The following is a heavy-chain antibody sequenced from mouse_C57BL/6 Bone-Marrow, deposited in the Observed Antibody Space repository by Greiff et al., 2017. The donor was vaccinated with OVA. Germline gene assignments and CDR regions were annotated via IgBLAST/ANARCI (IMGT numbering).Heavy chain of an antibody. CDR1: GYTFTSYG. J-gene: IGHJ4*01. CDR3: ARGGNHYAMDY. Sequence: VQLQQPGAELARPGASVKLSCKASGYTFTSYGISWVKQSTGLGLEWIGRIYPRRGDTYYNEKFKGKATLTADKSSSTAYMELRSLTSEDSAVYCCARGGNHYAMDYWGQGTSVTVSS. CDR2: IYPRRGDT. V-gene: IGHV1-81*01.